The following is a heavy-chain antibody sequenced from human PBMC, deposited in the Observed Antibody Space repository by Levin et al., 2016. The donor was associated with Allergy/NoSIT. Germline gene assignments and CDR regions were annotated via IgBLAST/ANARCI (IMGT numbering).Heavy chain of an antibody. V-gene: IGHV1-18*01. D-gene: IGHD4-17*01. CDR2: ISVYNGNT. CDR3: ARAVGPYDYGDLLVFDP. J-gene: IGHJ5*02. Sequence: WVRQAPGQGLEWMGWISVYNGNTNYAQKLQGTVTMTTDTSTSTAYMELRSLRSDDTAVYYCARAVGPYDYGDLLVFDPWGQGTLVTVSS.